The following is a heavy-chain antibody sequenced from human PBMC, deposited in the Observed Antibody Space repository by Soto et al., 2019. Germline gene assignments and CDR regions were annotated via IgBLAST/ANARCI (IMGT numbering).Heavy chain of an antibody. CDR3: ARDANWNEDYLSPLISFDI. V-gene: IGHV6-1*01. J-gene: IGHJ3*02. CDR2: TYYRSKWYN. D-gene: IGHD1-20*01. CDR1: GDSVSSNSAA. Sequence: SQTLSLTCAISGDSVSSNSAAWNWIRQSPSRGLEWLGRTYYRSKWYNDYAVSVKSRITINPDTSKNQFSLQLNSVTPEDTAVYYCARDANWNEDYLSPLISFDIWRQGPMVTVS.